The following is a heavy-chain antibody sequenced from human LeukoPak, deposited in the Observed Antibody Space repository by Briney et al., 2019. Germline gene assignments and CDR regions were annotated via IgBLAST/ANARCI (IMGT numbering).Heavy chain of an antibody. J-gene: IGHJ4*02. CDR1: GGSICSYY. CDR3: ARHYLANQAGFDY. Sequence: PSETLSLTCTVSGGSICSYYWGWIRQPPGKGLEWIGYIYYSGSTNYNPSLKSRVTISVDTSKNQFSLKLSSVTAADTAVYYCARHYLANQAGFDYWGQGTLVTVSS. V-gene: IGHV4-59*08. D-gene: IGHD1-14*01. CDR2: IYYSGST.